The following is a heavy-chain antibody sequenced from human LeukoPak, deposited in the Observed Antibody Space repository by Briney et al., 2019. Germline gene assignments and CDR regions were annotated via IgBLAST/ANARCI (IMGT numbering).Heavy chain of an antibody. CDR3: AREAEPVLGVVTWTY. CDR2: INTNSGNP. J-gene: IGHJ4*02. Sequence: GASVNVSYKASGYSFTSYAMKWVQQAPGQGLEWMGWINTNSGNPTYAQGFTGRFVFSLDTSVSPAYLQISSLKAEDTAVYYCAREAEPVLGVVTWTYWGKGTLVTVSS. CDR1: GYSFTSYA. D-gene: IGHD3-3*01. V-gene: IGHV7-4-1*02.